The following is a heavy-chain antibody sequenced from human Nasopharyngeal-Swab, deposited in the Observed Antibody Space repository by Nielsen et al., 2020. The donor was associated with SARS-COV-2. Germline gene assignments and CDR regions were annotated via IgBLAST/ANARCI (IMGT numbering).Heavy chain of an antibody. V-gene: IGHV3-11*04. CDR2: ISSSGSTI. J-gene: IGHJ3*02. Sequence: IRQPPGKGLEWVSYISSSGSTIYYADSVKGRFTISRDNAKNSLYLQMNSLRAEDTAVYYCARKSSSWLNQDDAFDIWGQGAMVTVSS. D-gene: IGHD6-13*01. CDR3: ARKSSSWLNQDDAFDI.